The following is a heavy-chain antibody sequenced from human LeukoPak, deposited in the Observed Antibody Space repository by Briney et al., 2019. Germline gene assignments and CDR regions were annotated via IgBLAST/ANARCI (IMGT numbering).Heavy chain of an antibody. Sequence: PGGSLRLSCAASGFTFSSHAMSWVRQAPGKGLEWVSAINGSGSSTYYADSVKGRVSISRDNSKNTLYLQMNSLRVEDTALYYCVRDFWDDFEYFDLWGRGTLVTVSS. V-gene: IGHV3-23*01. D-gene: IGHD3-3*01. CDR1: GFTFSSHA. CDR2: INGSGSST. CDR3: VRDFWDDFEYFDL. J-gene: IGHJ2*01.